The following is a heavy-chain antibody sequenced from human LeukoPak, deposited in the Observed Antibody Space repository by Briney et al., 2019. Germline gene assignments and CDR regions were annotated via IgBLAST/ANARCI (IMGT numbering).Heavy chain of an antibody. CDR1: GYTFTGYC. D-gene: IGHD3-10*01. CDR3: AREVEPPYGSGSYLGDY. V-gene: IGHV1-2*02. Sequence: GASVKVSCKASGYTFTGYCMHWVRQAPGQGLEWMGWINPNSGGTNYAQKFQGRVTMTRDTSISTAYMELSRLRSDDTAVYYCAREVEPPYGSGSYLGDYWGQGTLATVSS. CDR2: INPNSGGT. J-gene: IGHJ4*02.